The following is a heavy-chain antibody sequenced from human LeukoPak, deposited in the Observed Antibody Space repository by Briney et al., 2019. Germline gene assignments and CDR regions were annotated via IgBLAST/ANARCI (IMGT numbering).Heavy chain of an antibody. CDR1: GCTFDDYA. CDR3: AKDTYYYGSGSYPPNYYFSGMDV. V-gene: IGHV3-9*01. D-gene: IGHD3-10*01. J-gene: IGHJ6*02. CDR2: ISWNSGSI. Sequence: SLTLSCAASGCTFDDYAMHWVRQAPGNALEGIAGISWNSGSIGYADSVKRRFTIPKDNAKNSLYLQLNSLTADDPALYYCAKDTYYYGSGSYPPNYYFSGMDVWGQGTTVTVSS.